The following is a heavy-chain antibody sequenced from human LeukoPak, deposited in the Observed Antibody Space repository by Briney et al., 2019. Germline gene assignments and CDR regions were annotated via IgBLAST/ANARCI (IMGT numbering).Heavy chain of an antibody. V-gene: IGHV1-46*01. J-gene: IGHJ4*02. CDR3: ARGLDTTVADFYY. D-gene: IGHD5-18*01. Sequence: ASVKVSCKASGYTFTSYDISWVRQAAGQGLEWMGIINPTSGSTNYAQKFQGRVTMTRDMSTSTVYMELSSLRSDDTAVYYCARGLDTTVADFYYWGQGTLVTVSS. CDR2: INPTSGST. CDR1: GYTFTSYD.